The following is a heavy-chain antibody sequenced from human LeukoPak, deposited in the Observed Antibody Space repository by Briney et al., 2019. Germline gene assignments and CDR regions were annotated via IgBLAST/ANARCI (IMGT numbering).Heavy chain of an antibody. CDR1: GDSISTSGYY. Sequence: SETLSLTCTVSGDSISTSGYYWSWIRQHPGTGLEWIAYIHYIGNTYYNPSLKSRVTISLDTPKNQFSLILTSMTAADTAVYYCARGSYFDLWGRGTLVTVSS. CDR2: IHYIGNT. J-gene: IGHJ2*01. CDR3: ARGSYFDL. V-gene: IGHV4-31*03.